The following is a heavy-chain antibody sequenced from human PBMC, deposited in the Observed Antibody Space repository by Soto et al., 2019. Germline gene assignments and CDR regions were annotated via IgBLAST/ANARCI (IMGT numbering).Heavy chain of an antibody. D-gene: IGHD4-17*01. CDR2: IIPIFGTA. V-gene: IGHV1-69*13. CDR1: GGTFSSYA. Sequence: ASVKVSCKASGGTFSSYAISWVRQAPGQGLEWMGGIIPIFGTANYAQKFQGRVTITADESTSTAYMELSSLRSEDTAVYYCARGGYGDYQYYFVYWGKGTRVTVS. J-gene: IGHJ4*02. CDR3: ARGGYGDYQYYFVY.